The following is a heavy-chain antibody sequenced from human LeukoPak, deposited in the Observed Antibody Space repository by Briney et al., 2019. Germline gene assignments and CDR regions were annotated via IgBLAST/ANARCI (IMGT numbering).Heavy chain of an antibody. CDR3: ASCIAAAYNWFDP. CDR1: GGTFSSYA. V-gene: IGHV1-69*01. J-gene: IGHJ5*02. Sequence: SVNVSCKASGGTFSSYAISWVRQAPGQGLEWMGGIIHSFGTANYAKKFQARVPITADESTTTAYMELSSLRSEDTAVYYCASCIAAAYNWFDPWGQGTLVTVSS. D-gene: IGHD6-13*01. CDR2: IIHSFGTA.